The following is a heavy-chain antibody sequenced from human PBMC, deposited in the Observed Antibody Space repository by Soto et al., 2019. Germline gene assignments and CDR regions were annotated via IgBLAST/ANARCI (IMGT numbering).Heavy chain of an antibody. CDR1: RYSFTSYW. CDR3: ARLGHYYGSGSYSPLDY. Sequence: PGESLKISCKGSRYSFTSYWISWVRQMPGKGLEWMGRIDPSDSYTNYSPSFQGHVTISADKSISTAYLQWSSLKASDTAMYYCARLGHYYGSGSYSPLDYWGQGTLVTVSS. J-gene: IGHJ4*02. CDR2: IDPSDSYT. V-gene: IGHV5-10-1*01. D-gene: IGHD3-10*01.